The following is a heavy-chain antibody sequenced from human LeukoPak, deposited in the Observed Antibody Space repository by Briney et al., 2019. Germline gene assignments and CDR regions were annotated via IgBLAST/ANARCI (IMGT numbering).Heavy chain of an antibody. CDR1: GGSISSGSYY. J-gene: IGHJ4*02. CDR2: IYYSGST. CDR3: AREVAGTAILDY. D-gene: IGHD6-19*01. Sequence: PSQTLSLTCTVSGGSISSGSYYWGWIRQPPGKGLEWIGSIYYSGSTYYNPSLKSRVTISVDTSKNQFSLKLSSVTAADTAAYYCAREVAGTAILDYWGQGTLVTVSS. V-gene: IGHV4-39*07.